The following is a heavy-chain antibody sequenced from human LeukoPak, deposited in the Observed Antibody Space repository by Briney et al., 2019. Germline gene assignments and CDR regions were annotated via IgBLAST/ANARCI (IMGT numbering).Heavy chain of an antibody. CDR3: ASDMSLAGDGPFDF. Sequence: AGGSLRLSCAASGFTFSSYGMDWVRQAPGKGLEWVSGVSNRDGRAYYADSVKGRFTVSRDNSKNTLHLQMNSLRAEDTALYYCASDMSLAGDGPFDFWGQGTLVTVSS. D-gene: IGHD6-19*01. V-gene: IGHV3-23*01. CDR1: GFTFSSYG. CDR2: VSNRDGRA. J-gene: IGHJ4*02.